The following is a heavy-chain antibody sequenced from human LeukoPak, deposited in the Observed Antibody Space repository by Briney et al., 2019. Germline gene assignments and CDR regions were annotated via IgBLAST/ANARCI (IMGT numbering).Heavy chain of an antibody. D-gene: IGHD2-15*01. Sequence: SVKVSCKASGGTFSSYAISWVRQAPGQGLEWMGGIIPIFGTANYAQKFQGRVTITADESTSTAYMELSSLRSEDTAVYYCARDPGTLRYCSDGSCYSGFVLRDAFDIWGQGTMVTVSS. CDR1: GGTFSSYA. V-gene: IGHV1-69*13. CDR3: ARDPGTLRYCSDGSCYSGFVLRDAFDI. CDR2: IIPIFGTA. J-gene: IGHJ3*02.